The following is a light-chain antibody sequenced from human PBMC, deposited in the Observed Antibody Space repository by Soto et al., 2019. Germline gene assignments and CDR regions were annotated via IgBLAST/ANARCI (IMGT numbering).Light chain of an antibody. CDR3: QQYENVPT. J-gene: IGKJ2*01. CDR2: DAS. Sequence: DIQLTQSPSSLSASIGDSVTITCQASQDISTSLNWYHRRPGKAPKLLITDASTLQTGVPPRFRGSGAGTDLSFTITRLQPEDFGEYYCQQYENVPTFGQGTKVKIK. CDR1: QDISTS. V-gene: IGKV1-33*01.